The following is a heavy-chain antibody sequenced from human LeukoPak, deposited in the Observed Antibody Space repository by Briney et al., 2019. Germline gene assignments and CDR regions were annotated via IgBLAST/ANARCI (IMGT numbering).Heavy chain of an antibody. CDR2: IIPMFGIA. CDR1: GGTFSRYA. Sequence: SVKVSCKASGGTFSRYAISWVRQAPGQGLEWMGGIIPMFGIANYAQKFQGRVTITADESTSTAYMELSSLRSEDTAGDYCARDRPYTGGWRGFDYWGQGTLVTVSS. CDR3: ARDRPYTGGWRGFDY. J-gene: IGHJ4*02. D-gene: IGHD6-19*01. V-gene: IGHV1-69*13.